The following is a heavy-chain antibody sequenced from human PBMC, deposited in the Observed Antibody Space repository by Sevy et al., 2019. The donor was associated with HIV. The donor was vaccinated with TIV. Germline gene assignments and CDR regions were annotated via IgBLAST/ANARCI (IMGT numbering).Heavy chain of an antibody. CDR1: GFTFSSYS. Sequence: GGSLRLSCAASGFTFSSYSMNWVRQAPGKGLEWVSSISSSSSYIYYADSVKGRFTISRDNAKNSLYLQMNGLRAEETAVYYCARALKVYAFDIWGQGTMVTVSS. V-gene: IGHV3-21*01. J-gene: IGHJ3*02. CDR2: ISSSSSYI. CDR3: ARALKVYAFDI.